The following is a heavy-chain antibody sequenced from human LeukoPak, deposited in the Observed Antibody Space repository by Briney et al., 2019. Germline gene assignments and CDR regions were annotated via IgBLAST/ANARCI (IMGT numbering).Heavy chain of an antibody. J-gene: IGHJ6*03. V-gene: IGHV4-61*02. CDR1: GGSISSGSYY. D-gene: IGHD3/OR15-3a*01. CDR2: IYASGST. CDR3: ARMMFGLGAMDV. Sequence: SETLSLTCAVYGGSISSGSYYWSWIRQPAGKGLEWIGRIYASGSTNYNPSLKSRVTISVDTSKNQFSLKLSSVTAADTAVYYCARMMFGLGAMDVWGKGTTVTISS.